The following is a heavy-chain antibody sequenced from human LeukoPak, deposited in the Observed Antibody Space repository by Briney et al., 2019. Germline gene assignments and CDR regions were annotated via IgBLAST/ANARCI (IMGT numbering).Heavy chain of an antibody. V-gene: IGHV3-74*01. CDR1: GFTFSSYW. Sequence: GGSLRLSCAASGFTFSSYWMYWVRQAPGKGLVWVSRINTDGGSTTYADAVKGRFTISRDNAKNTLYLQMNSLRAEDTAVYYCARGSKGHDYWGQGTLVTVSS. CDR3: ARGSKGHDY. J-gene: IGHJ4*02. CDR2: INTDGGST. D-gene: IGHD2-2*01.